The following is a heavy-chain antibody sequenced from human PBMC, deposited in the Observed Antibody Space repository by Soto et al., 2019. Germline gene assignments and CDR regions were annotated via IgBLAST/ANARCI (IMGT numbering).Heavy chain of an antibody. D-gene: IGHD3-9*01. V-gene: IGHV4-59*01. Sequence: XGTLSLSCTVSGGSISSYYWSWIRQPPGKGLEWIGYIYYSGSTNYNPSLKSRVTISVDTSKNQFSLKLSSVTAADTAVYYCAREDDILTGYYISAAFDIWGQGTMVTV. CDR1: GGSISSYY. CDR2: IYYSGST. J-gene: IGHJ3*02. CDR3: AREDDILTGYYISAAFDI.